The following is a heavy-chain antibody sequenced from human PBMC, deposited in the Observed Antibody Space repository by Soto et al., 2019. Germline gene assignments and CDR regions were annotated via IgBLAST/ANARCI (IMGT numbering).Heavy chain of an antibody. Sequence: KVMDSVEVISYDGSNKYYADSVKVRFTISRDNSTNTLYLKMNSLRAEDTAVYYCAIFFFQAEDGIRDTVPVSAFLLNRSSDL. CDR2: ISYDGSNK. V-gene: IGHV3-30*03. J-gene: IGHJ2*01. CDR3: AIFFFQAEDGIRDTVPVSAFLLNRSSDL. D-gene: IGHD2-15*01.